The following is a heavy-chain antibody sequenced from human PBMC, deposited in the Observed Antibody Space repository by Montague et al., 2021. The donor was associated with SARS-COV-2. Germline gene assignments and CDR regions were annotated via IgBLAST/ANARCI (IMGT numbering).Heavy chain of an antibody. D-gene: IGHD6-19*01. CDR1: GFIFSNYA. J-gene: IGHJ6*02. CDR2: MSGSGVRR. V-gene: IGHV3-23*01. CDR3: AKDTATIRIAVALMDV. Sequence: SLRLSCAASGFIFSNYAMTWVRQAPGKGLEWVSTMSGSGVRRDYADSVKGRFTTSRDSSKNTLYLQMNSLRVEDTAVYYCAKDTATIRIAVALMDVWGQGTTVTVSS.